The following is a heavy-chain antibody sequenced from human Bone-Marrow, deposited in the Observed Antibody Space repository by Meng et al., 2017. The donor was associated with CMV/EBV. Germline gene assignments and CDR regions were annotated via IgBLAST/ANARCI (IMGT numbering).Heavy chain of an antibody. J-gene: IGHJ4*02. D-gene: IGHD2-2*01. CDR1: GFSPSTSGVG. CDR3: AHRREYCSSTSCYPTCFDY. V-gene: IGHV2-5*01. CDR2: IYWNDDK. Sequence: SGLTLAKLTQTLTLTCTFSGFSPSTSGVGVGWIRQPPGKALEWLALIYWNDDKRYSPSLKSRLTITKDTSKNQVVLTMTNMDPVDTATYYCAHRREYCSSTSCYPTCFDYWGQGTLVTVAS.